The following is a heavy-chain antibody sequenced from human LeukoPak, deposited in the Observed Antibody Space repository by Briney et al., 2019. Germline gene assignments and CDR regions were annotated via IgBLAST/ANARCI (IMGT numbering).Heavy chain of an antibody. CDR2: ISSSSSTI. V-gene: IGHV3-48*01. CDR1: GFTFSSYS. J-gene: IGHJ4*02. CDR3: ARDVSSSRVGSPFDY. Sequence: GGSMRLSCAASGFTFSSYSMNWVRRAPGKGLEWVSYISSSSSTIYYADSVKGRFTSSRDNAKNSLYLQMNSLRAEDTAVYYCARDVSSSRVGSPFDYWGQGTLATVSS. D-gene: IGHD6-13*01.